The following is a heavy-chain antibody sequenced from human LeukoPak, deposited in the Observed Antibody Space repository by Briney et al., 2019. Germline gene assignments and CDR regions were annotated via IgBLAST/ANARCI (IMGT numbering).Heavy chain of an antibody. CDR1: GFTFSSYS. J-gene: IGHJ4*02. CDR3: ARVLDYSKSDY. D-gene: IGHD4-11*01. Sequence: QTGGSLRLSCAASGFTFSSYSMNWVRQAPGKGLEWVSYISSSSSTIYYADSVKGRFTISRDNAKNSLYLQMNSLRAEDTAVYYCARVLDYSKSDYWGQGTLVTVSS. CDR2: ISSSSSTI. V-gene: IGHV3-48*01.